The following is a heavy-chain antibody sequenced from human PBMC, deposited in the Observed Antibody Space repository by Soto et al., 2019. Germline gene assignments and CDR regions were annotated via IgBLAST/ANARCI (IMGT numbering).Heavy chain of an antibody. CDR3: AREYTYGSNFFEC. Sequence: QVQLQESGPGLVKPSQTLSLTCTVSGVSISSAAYYWSWIRQHPGKGLEWIGYISHSGSTYSTPSLKSRVIISADTSKNQFSLNLTSVTAADTAVYYCAREYTYGSNFFECWGQGALVTVSS. V-gene: IGHV4-31*03. J-gene: IGHJ4*02. CDR2: ISHSGST. D-gene: IGHD5-18*01. CDR1: GVSISSAAYY.